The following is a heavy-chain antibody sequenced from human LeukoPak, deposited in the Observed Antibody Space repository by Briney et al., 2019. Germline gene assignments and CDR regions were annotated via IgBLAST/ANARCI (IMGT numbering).Heavy chain of an antibody. V-gene: IGHV4-59*12. CDR3: ARDLNGIVVVPAANDAFDI. J-gene: IGHJ3*02. Sequence: AETLSLTCTVSGGSISSYYWSWIRQPPGKGLEWIGYIYYSGSTNYNPSLKSRVTISVDTSKNQFSLKLSSVTAADTAVYYCARDLNGIVVVPAANDAFDIWGQGAMVTISS. CDR2: IYYSGST. D-gene: IGHD2-2*01. CDR1: GGSISSYY.